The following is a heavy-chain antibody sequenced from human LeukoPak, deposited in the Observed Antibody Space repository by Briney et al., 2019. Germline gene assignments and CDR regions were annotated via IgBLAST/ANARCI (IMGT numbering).Heavy chain of an antibody. Sequence: ASVKVSCKASGYTFTTYYMHWVRQAPGQGLEWMGVINPSGDSTTYAQKFQGRVTITADESTSTAYMELSSLRSEDTAVYYCAAIKIIVGAPIDYWGQGTLATVSS. V-gene: IGHV1-46*01. D-gene: IGHD1-26*01. CDR2: INPSGDST. J-gene: IGHJ4*02. CDR1: GYTFTTYY. CDR3: AAIKIIVGAPIDY.